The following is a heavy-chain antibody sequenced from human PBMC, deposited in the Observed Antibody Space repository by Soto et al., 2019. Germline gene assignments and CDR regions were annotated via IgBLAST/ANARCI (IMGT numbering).Heavy chain of an antibody. V-gene: IGHV3-23*01. CDR3: AKEVVVAATRVRWFDP. J-gene: IGHJ5*02. D-gene: IGHD2-15*01. Sequence: PGGSLRLPCGASGFTFSSHAMSCVRQAPGKGLEWVSAISGSGGSTYYADSVKGRFTISRDNSKNTLYLQMNSLRAEDTAVYYCAKEVVVAATRVRWFDPWGQGTLVTVSS. CDR1: GFTFSSHA. CDR2: ISGSGGST.